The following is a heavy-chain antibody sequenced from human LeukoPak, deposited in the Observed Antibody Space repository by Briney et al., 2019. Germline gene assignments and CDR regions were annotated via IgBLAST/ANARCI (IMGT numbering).Heavy chain of an antibody. J-gene: IGHJ4*02. CDR1: GGSISSGGYS. CDR2: IYHSGST. D-gene: IGHD3-22*01. CDR3: ARGGTYYYDSSGYTPYYYFDY. Sequence: SETLSLTCAVSGGSISSGGYSWSWIRQPPGKGLEWIGYIYHSGSTYYNPSLKSRVTISVDRSKNQFSLKLSSVTAADTAVYYCARGGTYYYDSSGYTPYYYFDYWGQGTLVTVYS. V-gene: IGHV4-30-2*01.